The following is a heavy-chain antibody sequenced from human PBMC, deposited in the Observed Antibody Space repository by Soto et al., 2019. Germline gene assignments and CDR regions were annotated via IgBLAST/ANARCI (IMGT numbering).Heavy chain of an antibody. J-gene: IGHJ5*02. Sequence: ASVKVSCKASGYTFTSYAMHWVRQAPGQRLEWMGWINAGNGNTKYSQKFQGRVIITRDTSASTVYMQLSNLRSEDTAVYYCARAWYQLVSTWFDPSGPGTQVTVSS. V-gene: IGHV1-3*01. CDR2: INAGNGNT. D-gene: IGHD2-2*01. CDR3: ARAWYQLVSTWFDP. CDR1: GYTFTSYA.